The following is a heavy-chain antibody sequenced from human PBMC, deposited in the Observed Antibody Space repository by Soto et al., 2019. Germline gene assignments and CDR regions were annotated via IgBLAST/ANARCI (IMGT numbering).Heavy chain of an antibody. V-gene: IGHV4-34*01. Sequence: QLHQQQWGAGLLKPSETLSLTCAVYGGSFSGYFWNWIRQSPGKGLEWIGKVNHNGRNNYNPSLKGRVTISLDMSKNQISLKLTSVTAADTAVYYCARGGSIDWQVAFDFWGQGTMVTVSS. D-gene: IGHD3-9*01. CDR3: ARGGSIDWQVAFDF. J-gene: IGHJ3*01. CDR2: VNHNGRN. CDR1: GGSFSGYF.